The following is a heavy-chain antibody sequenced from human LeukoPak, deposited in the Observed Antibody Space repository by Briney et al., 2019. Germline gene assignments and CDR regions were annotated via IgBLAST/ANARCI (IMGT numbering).Heavy chain of an antibody. Sequence: SETLSLTCTVYGGSFSGYYWIWIRQPPGKGLEWIGEINHSGNTKYNPSLKSRVTISVDTSKNQFSLKLSSVTAADTAVYYCARGGLYCSSTSCYDAFDIWGQGTMVTVSS. V-gene: IGHV4-34*01. CDR2: INHSGNT. CDR1: GGSFSGYY. CDR3: ARGGLYCSSTSCYDAFDI. D-gene: IGHD2-2*01. J-gene: IGHJ3*02.